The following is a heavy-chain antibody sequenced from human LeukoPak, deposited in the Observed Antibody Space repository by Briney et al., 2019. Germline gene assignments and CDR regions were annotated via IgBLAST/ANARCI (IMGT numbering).Heavy chain of an antibody. Sequence: HPGGSLRLSCAASGFTVSLNYMSWVRQAPGKGLEWVSVIYSDGSTYYADSVKGRLTISRDNSKNTVYLQMNSLRAEDTAVYYCARDAPLRPFDYWGQGTLVTVSS. CDR1: GFTVSLNY. CDR2: IYSDGST. V-gene: IGHV3-66*01. CDR3: ARDAPLRPFDY. D-gene: IGHD4-17*01. J-gene: IGHJ4*02.